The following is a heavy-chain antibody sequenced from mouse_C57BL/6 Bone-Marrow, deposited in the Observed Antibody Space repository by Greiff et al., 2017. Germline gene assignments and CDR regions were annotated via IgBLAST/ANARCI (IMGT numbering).Heavy chain of an antibody. CDR2: IWRGGST. Sequence: VKLKQSGPGLVQPSQSLSITCTVSGFSLTSYGVHWVRQSPGKGLEWLGVIWRGGSTDYNAAFMSRLSITKDNYNSQVFFKMNSLQADDTAIYYCAKNLFLDYAMDYWGQGTSVTVSS. CDR3: AKNLFLDYAMDY. CDR1: GFSLTSYG. V-gene: IGHV2-5*01. D-gene: IGHD1-1*01. J-gene: IGHJ4*01.